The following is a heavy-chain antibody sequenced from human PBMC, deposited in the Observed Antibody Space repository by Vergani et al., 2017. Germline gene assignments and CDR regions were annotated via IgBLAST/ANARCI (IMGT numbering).Heavy chain of an antibody. J-gene: IGHJ5*02. V-gene: IGHV7-4-1*02. CDR3: AREQCRGSSCWFDP. Sequence: QVQLVQSGSELTKPGASVKVSCKASGYTFTTYAINWVRQAPGQGLEWMGWINTNTGNPTYAQGFTGRFVFSLDTSVSTAYLQISSLKAEDTAVYYWAREQCRGSSCWFDPWGQGTLVTVSS. D-gene: IGHD2-2*01. CDR2: INTNTGNP. CDR1: GYTFTTYA.